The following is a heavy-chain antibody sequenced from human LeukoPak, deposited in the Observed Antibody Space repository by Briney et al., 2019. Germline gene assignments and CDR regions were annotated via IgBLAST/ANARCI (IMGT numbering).Heavy chain of an antibody. CDR2: ISGSGGST. Sequence: GVSLRLSCAASGFTFSSYAMSWVRQAPGKGLEWVSTISGSGGSTYYADSVKGRFTISRDNSKNMLYLQMNSLRAEDTAVYYCAKDLSISSSRHNAFDIWGQGTMVTVSS. CDR1: GFTFSSYA. J-gene: IGHJ3*02. CDR3: AKDLSISSSRHNAFDI. D-gene: IGHD6-13*01. V-gene: IGHV3-23*01.